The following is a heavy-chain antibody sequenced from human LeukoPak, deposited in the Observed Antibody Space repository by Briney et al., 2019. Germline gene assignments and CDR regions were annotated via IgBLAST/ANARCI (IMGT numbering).Heavy chain of an antibody. D-gene: IGHD6-13*01. CDR2: IYYSGST. J-gene: IGHJ4*02. CDR3: ASTAYPLRYSSSWYGEYYFDY. Sequence: SETLSLTCTVSGGSISSSSYYWGWIRQPPGKGLEWIGSIYYSGSTYYNPSLKSRVTISVDTSKNQFSLKLSSVTAADTAVYYRASTAYPLRYSSSWYGEYYFDYWGQGTLVTVSS. V-gene: IGHV4-39*07. CDR1: GGSISSSSYY.